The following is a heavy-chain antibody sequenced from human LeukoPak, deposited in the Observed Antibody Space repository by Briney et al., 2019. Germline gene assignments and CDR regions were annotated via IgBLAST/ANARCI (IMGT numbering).Heavy chain of an antibody. CDR3: ARQYGLGTWYFDL. D-gene: IGHD3-10*01. J-gene: IGHJ2*01. V-gene: IGHV4-39*01. CDR1: GGSISTTTYW. Sequence: SETLSLTCTASGGSISTTTYWWAWIRQPPGKGLECLGSIFYSGSTHYNPSLESLVTISVDTSKNQFSLRLSSVSAADTAVYYCARQYGLGTWYFDLWGRGTLVTVSS. CDR2: IFYSGST.